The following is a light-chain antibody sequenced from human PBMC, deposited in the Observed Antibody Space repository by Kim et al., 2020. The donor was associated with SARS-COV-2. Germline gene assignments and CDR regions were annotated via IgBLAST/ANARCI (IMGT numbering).Light chain of an antibody. J-gene: IGKJ2*01. CDR2: DAS. CDR1: QNIRDN. V-gene: IGKV3-15*01. CDR3: QQYNDWRT. Sequence: LSVSPGESATLSCRASQNIRDNLAWYQQKPGQAPRLLIYDASTRATDIPARFSGSGSGTEFTLTISSLQSEDCALYYCQQYNDWRTFGQGTKLEI.